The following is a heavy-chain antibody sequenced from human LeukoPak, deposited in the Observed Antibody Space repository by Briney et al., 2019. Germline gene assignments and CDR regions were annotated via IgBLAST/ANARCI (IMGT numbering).Heavy chain of an antibody. D-gene: IGHD3-9*01. V-gene: IGHV4-38-2*02. Sequence: PSETLSLTCTVSGYSISSGYYWGWIRQPPGKGLEWIGEIYHSGSTNYNPSLKSRVTISVDKSKNQFSLKLSSVTAADTAVYSCARELDWFLSFEVRNWYFDYWGQGTLVTVSS. J-gene: IGHJ4*02. CDR1: GYSISSGYY. CDR2: IYHSGST. CDR3: ARELDWFLSFEVRNWYFDY.